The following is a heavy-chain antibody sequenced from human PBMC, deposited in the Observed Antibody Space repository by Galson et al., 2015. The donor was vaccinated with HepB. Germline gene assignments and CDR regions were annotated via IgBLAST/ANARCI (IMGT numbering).Heavy chain of an antibody. Sequence: TLSLTCAVSGGSISSGGYSWSWIRQPPGKGLEWIGYIYYSGSTYYNPSLKIRVTISVDTSKNQFSLKLSSVTAADTAVYYCARESRYSSSWYSNWFDPWGQGTLVTVSS. V-gene: IGHV4-30-4*07. CDR2: IYYSGST. CDR3: ARESRYSSSWYSNWFDP. D-gene: IGHD6-13*01. CDR1: GGSISSGGYS. J-gene: IGHJ5*02.